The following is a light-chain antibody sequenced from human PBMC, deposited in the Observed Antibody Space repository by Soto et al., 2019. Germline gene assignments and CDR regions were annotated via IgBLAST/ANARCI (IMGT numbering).Light chain of an antibody. J-gene: IGKJ5*01. V-gene: IGKV1-5*01. Sequence: DIQMTQSPSTLSAPVGARVPITCRASQSISRWLAWYQQKPGKAPQALIYDASSLKSGVPSRFSGNGSGTEFTLTISSLQPDDFATYYCQQYNTYSTFGQGTRLEIK. CDR2: DAS. CDR1: QSISRW. CDR3: QQYNTYST.